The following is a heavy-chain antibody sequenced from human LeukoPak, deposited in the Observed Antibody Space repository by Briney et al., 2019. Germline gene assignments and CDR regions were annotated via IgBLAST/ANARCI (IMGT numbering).Heavy chain of an antibody. CDR1: GFTFSSYD. CDR3: ARTMDRGGWWTDAFDI. J-gene: IGHJ3*02. D-gene: IGHD6-19*01. Sequence: GGSLRLSCEASGFTFSSYDMHWVRQAPGKGLEWVAFIRYDGSNTYYADSVKGRFTIARDNAKNSLYLQMNSLRVEDTALYYCARTMDRGGWWTDAFDIWGQGTMVTVSS. V-gene: IGHV3-30*02. CDR2: IRYDGSNT.